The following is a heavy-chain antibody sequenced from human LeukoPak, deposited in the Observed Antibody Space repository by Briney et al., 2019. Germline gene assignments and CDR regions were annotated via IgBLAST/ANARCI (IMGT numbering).Heavy chain of an antibody. CDR3: TTDFSGYDAFDY. V-gene: IGHV3-66*01. Sequence: PGGSLRLSCAASGFTVSSNYMSWVRQAPGKGLEWVSVIYSGGSTYYADSVKGRFTISRDNSKSTLYLQMNSLKTEDTAVYYCTTDFSGYDAFDYWGQGTLVTVSS. CDR1: GFTVSSNY. CDR2: IYSGGST. J-gene: IGHJ4*02. D-gene: IGHD5-12*01.